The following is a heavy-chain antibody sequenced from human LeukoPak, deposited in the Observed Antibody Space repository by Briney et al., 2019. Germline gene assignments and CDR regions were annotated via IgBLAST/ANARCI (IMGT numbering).Heavy chain of an antibody. CDR3: ARGGERGSGYYLYYSDY. Sequence: GGSLRLSCAASGFTVSSNYMNWVRQAPGKGLEWVSSISSSSSYIYYADSVKGRFTISRDNAKNSLYLQMNSLRAEDTAVYYCARGGERGSGYYLYYSDYWGQGTLVTVSS. D-gene: IGHD3-3*01. CDR1: GFTVSSNY. J-gene: IGHJ4*02. CDR2: ISSSSSYI. V-gene: IGHV3-21*01.